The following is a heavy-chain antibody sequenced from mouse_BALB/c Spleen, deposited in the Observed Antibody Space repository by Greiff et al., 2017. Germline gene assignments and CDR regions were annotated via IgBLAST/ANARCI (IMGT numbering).Heavy chain of an antibody. CDR2: IYPYNGGT. V-gene: IGHV1S29*02. D-gene: IGHD2-3*01. CDR1: GYTFTDYN. CDR3: ARGMGYLYYFDY. J-gene: IGHJ2*01. Sequence: EVKLVESGPELVKPWASVKISCKASGYTFTDYNMHWVKQSHGKSLEWIGYIYPYNGGTGYNQKFKSKATLTVDNSSSTAYMELRSLTSEDSAVYYCARGMGYLYYFDYWGQGTTLTVSS.